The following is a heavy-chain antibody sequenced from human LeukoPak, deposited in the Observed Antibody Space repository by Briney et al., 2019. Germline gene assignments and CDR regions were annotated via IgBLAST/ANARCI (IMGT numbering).Heavy chain of an antibody. D-gene: IGHD5-18*01. CDR2: IIPIFGTA. CDR3: ARGYSYGPVGYYYYYMDV. CDR1: GGTFSSYA. Sequence: SVKVSCKASGGTFSSYAISWVRQAPGQGLEWMGGIIPIFGTANYAQKFQGRVTITTDESTSTAYMELSSLRSEDTAVYYCARGYSYGPVGYYYYYMDVWGKGTTVTVSS. V-gene: IGHV1-69*05. J-gene: IGHJ6*03.